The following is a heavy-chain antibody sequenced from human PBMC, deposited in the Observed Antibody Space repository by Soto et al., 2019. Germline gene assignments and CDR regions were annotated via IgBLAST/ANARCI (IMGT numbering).Heavy chain of an antibody. CDR3: ARGGYSGYDSRY. Sequence: ASVTVSCKASGYTFTSYDINWVRQATGQGLEWMGWMNPNSGNTGYAQKFQGRVTMTRNTSISTAYMELSSLRSEDTAVYYCARGGYSGYDSRYWGQGTLVTVSS. CDR2: MNPNSGNT. D-gene: IGHD5-12*01. J-gene: IGHJ4*02. V-gene: IGHV1-8*01. CDR1: GYTFTSYD.